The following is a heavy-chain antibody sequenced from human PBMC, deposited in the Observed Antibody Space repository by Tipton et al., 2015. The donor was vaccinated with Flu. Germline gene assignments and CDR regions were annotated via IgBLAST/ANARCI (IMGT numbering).Heavy chain of an antibody. CDR2: VHYSGST. CDR3: AREGRNSGGLDY. Sequence: TLSLTCTVSGGSISSSSYHWGWIRQPPGMGLEWIGSVHYSGSTFQNPSLESRVTISLDTSKNQFSLKRSCVTAADTAVYFCAREGRNSGGLDYWCQGTLVTVSS. J-gene: IGHJ4*02. CDR1: GGSISSSSYH. D-gene: IGHD1-26*01. V-gene: IGHV4-39*07.